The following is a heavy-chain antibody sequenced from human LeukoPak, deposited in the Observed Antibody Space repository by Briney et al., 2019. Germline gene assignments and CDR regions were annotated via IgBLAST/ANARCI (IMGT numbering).Heavy chain of an antibody. Sequence: PGGSLRLSCAASGFTFKKYSMSWVRQAPGQGLEWVSDISGSGGSTYYADSVKGRFTISRDNSKNTLYLQMNSLRAEDTAVYYCAKDLTRIVVVPAATPDGWGQGTLVTVSS. CDR3: AKDLTRIVVVPAATPDG. J-gene: IGHJ4*02. CDR1: GFTFKKYS. CDR2: ISGSGGST. D-gene: IGHD2-2*01. V-gene: IGHV3-23*01.